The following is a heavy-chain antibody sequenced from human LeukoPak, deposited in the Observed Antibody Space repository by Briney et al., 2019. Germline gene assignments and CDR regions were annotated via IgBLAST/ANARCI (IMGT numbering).Heavy chain of an antibody. J-gene: IGHJ4*02. CDR3: AREGAAGAFDY. D-gene: IGHD6-13*01. CDR1: GFTFSSHS. Sequence: GGSLRLSCAASGFTFSSHSMNWVRQAPGKGLEWVSSISSSSSYIYYADSVKGRFTISRDNAKNSLYLQMNSLRAEDTAVYYCAREGAAGAFDYWGQGTLVTVSS. CDR2: ISSSSSYI. V-gene: IGHV3-21*01.